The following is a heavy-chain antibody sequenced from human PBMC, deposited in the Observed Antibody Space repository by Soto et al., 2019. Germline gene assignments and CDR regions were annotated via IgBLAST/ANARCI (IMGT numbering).Heavy chain of an antibody. Sequence: ASVKVSCKASGYTFTGYYMHWVRQAPGQGLEWMGWINPNSGGTNYAQKLQGRVTMTTDTSTSTAYMELSSLRSDDTAVYYCARVSCSSTSCYFFYWFDPWGQGTLVTVSS. CDR2: INPNSGGT. CDR1: GYTFTGYY. CDR3: ARVSCSSTSCYFFYWFDP. V-gene: IGHV1-2*02. D-gene: IGHD2-2*01. J-gene: IGHJ5*02.